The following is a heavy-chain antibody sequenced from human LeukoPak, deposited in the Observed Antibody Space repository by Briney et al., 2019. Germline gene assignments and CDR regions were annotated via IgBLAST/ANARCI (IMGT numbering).Heavy chain of an antibody. CDR3: TRDSTTFRFGY. CDR2: ISYDGSNK. J-gene: IGHJ4*02. Sequence: PGGSLRLSCAASGFTFSSYGMHWVRQAPGKGLEWVAVISYDGSNKYYADSVKGRFSISRDTSRNTLYLQMNSLRAEDTAVYYCTRDSTTFRFGYWGQGTLVTVSS. CDR1: GFTFSSYG. V-gene: IGHV3-30*03. D-gene: IGHD4-11*01.